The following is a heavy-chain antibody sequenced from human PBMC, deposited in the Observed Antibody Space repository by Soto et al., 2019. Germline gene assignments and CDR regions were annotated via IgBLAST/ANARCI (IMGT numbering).Heavy chain of an antibody. V-gene: IGHV1-8*01. CDR1: GYTFTSYD. J-gene: IGHJ4*02. D-gene: IGHD4-17*01. CDR3: ARTLIGDTVDY. Sequence: QVQLVQSGAEVKKPGASVKVSCKASGYTFTSYDINWVRQATGQGLEWMGWMNPNSGNTGYAQKFQGRVTMTRKTSISTAYTKLTTLRSGHTVVYYFARTLIGDTVDYWAPGVLMSVSS. CDR2: MNPNSGNT.